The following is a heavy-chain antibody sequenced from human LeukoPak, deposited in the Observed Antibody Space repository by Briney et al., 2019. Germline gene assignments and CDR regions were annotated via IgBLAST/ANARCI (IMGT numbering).Heavy chain of an antibody. V-gene: IGHV3-7*01. Sequence: PGGSLRLSCVASEFTFSTYWMSWVRQAPGKGLEWVANIKQDGSEKYSVDSVRRRSTISRDNAKNSLYLQMNSLRVEDTAVYYCAREVGWHFDLWGRGTLVTVSS. CDR1: EFTFSTYW. J-gene: IGHJ2*01. CDR3: AREVGWHFDL. D-gene: IGHD1-26*01. CDR2: IKQDGSEK.